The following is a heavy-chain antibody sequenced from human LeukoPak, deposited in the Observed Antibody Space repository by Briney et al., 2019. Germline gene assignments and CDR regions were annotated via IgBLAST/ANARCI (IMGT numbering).Heavy chain of an antibody. D-gene: IGHD3-9*01. CDR2: IIPIFGTA. V-gene: IGHV1-69*13. J-gene: IGHJ4*02. CDR1: GGTFSSYA. Sequence: ASVKVSCKASGGTFSSYAISWVRQAPGQGLEWMGGIIPIFGTANYAQKFQGRVTITADESTSTAYMELSSLRSEDTAVYYCARDHSTLRLRYFENWGQGTLVTVSS. CDR3: ARDHSTLRLRYFEN.